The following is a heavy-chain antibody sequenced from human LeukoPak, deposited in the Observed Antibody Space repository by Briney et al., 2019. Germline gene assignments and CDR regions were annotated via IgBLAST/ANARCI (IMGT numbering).Heavy chain of an antibody. Sequence: PGGSLRLSCAASGFTFSSYSMNWVRQTPGKGLEWVSSISSSSSYIYYADSVKGRFTISRDNAKNSLYLQMNSLRAEDTAVYYCVRDLHTYSSSWYYYYYGMDVWGQGTTVTVSS. V-gene: IGHV3-21*01. CDR2: ISSSSSYI. J-gene: IGHJ6*02. D-gene: IGHD6-13*01. CDR1: GFTFSSYS. CDR3: VRDLHTYSSSWYYYYYGMDV.